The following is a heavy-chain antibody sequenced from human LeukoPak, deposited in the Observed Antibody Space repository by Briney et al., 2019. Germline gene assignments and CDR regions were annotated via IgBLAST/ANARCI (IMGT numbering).Heavy chain of an antibody. CDR1: GDSVSSNRSV. D-gene: IGHD4/OR15-4a*01. CDR3: AREYGGFDY. V-gene: IGHV6-1*01. CDR2: TCYRSKWSN. Sequence: SQTLSLTCAISGDSVSSNRSVWNWIRQSPSRGLEWLGRTCYRSKWSNDYAASVKSRITINPDTSKNQVSLQLNSVIPEDTAVYYCAREYGGFDYWGRGTLVTVSS. J-gene: IGHJ4*02.